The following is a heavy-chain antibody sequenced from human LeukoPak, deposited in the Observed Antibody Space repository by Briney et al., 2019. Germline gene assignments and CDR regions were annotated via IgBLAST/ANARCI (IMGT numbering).Heavy chain of an antibody. V-gene: IGHV3-7*01. CDR3: ASGGR. Sequence: GGSLRLSCAASGFTFSSRWMSWVRQAPGKGLEWVANIKQDGSVQYYLDSVRGRFTISRDNAKNSLYLQMDSLRVEDTAIYYCASGGRWGQGTMVTVSS. D-gene: IGHD3-16*01. CDR2: IKQDGSVQ. J-gene: IGHJ3*01. CDR1: GFTFSSRW.